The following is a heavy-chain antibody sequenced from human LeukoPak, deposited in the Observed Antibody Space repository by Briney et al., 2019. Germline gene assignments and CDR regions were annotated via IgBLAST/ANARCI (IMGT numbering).Heavy chain of an antibody. CDR1: GGSISSGGYS. V-gene: IGHV4-30-2*01. D-gene: IGHD3-10*01. Sequence: SQTLSLTCAVSGGSISSGGYSWSWIRQPPGKGLEWIGYIYHSGSTYYNPSLKSRVTISVDRSKNQFSLKLSSVTAADTAVYYCAREKAGRVRRGFNWFDPWGQGTLVTVSS. CDR2: IYHSGST. CDR3: AREKAGRVRRGFNWFDP. J-gene: IGHJ5*02.